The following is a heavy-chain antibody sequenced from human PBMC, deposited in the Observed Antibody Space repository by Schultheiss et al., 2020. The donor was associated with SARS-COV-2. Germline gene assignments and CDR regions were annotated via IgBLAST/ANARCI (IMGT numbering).Heavy chain of an antibody. CDR2: ISYDGSNK. CDR3: ARTNALYI. J-gene: IGHJ3*02. V-gene: IGHV3-30*03. CDR1: GFTFSNAW. Sequence: GGSLRLSCAASGFTFSNAWMSWVRQAPGKGLEWVAVISYDGSNKYYADSVKGRFTISRDNSRNFLYQQMNSLRPEDMAVYYCARTNALYIWGQGTMVTVSS. D-gene: IGHD2-8*01.